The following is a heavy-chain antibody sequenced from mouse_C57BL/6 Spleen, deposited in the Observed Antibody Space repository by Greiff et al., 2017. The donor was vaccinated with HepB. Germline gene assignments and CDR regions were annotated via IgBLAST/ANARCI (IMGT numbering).Heavy chain of an antibody. CDR1: GFTFSDYG. D-gene: IGHD4-1*01. J-gene: IGHJ1*03. Sequence: VQLKESGGGLVKPGGSLKLSCAASGFTFSDYGMHWVRQAPEKGLEWVAYISSGSSTIYYADTVKGRFTISRDNAKNTLFLQMTSLRSEDTAMYYCARELGRGGYFDVRGTGTTVTVSS. CDR2: ISSGSSTI. V-gene: IGHV5-17*01. CDR3: ARELGRGGYFDV.